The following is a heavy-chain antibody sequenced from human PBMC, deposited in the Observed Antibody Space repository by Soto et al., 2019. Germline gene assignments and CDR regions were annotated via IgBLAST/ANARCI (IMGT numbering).Heavy chain of an antibody. CDR1: GGSISSSCYY. CDR3: ARRGSGGIAVAGTSFDY. CDR2: IYYSGST. V-gene: IGHV4-39*01. D-gene: IGHD6-19*01. J-gene: IGHJ4*02. Sequence: QLPLQESGPGLVKPSETLSLTCTVSGGSISSSCYYWGWIRQPPGKGLEWIGNIYYSGSTYYNPSLKSRVTISVDTSKNQFSLKLSSVTAADTAVYYCARRGSGGIAVAGTSFDYWGQGTLVTVSS.